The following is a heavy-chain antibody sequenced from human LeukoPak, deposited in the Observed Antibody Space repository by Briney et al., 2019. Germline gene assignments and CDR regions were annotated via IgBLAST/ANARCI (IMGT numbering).Heavy chain of an antibody. D-gene: IGHD3-10*01. CDR1: GFTFSNAW. V-gene: IGHV3-15*01. J-gene: IGHJ4*02. Sequence: GALRLSCAASGFTFSNAWMSWVRQAPGKGLEWVGRIKSKTGGGTTDYAAPVKGRFTISRDDSKNTLYLQMNSLKTEDTAVYYCTTDVLWFGELLYREYYFDYWGQGTLVTVSS. CDR2: IKSKTGGGTT. CDR3: TTDVLWFGELLYREYYFDY.